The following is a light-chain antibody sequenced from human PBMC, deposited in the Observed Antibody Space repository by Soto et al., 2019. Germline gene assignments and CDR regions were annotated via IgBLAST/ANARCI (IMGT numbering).Light chain of an antibody. CDR2: LAS. J-gene: IGKJ4*01. CDR3: QKYNSAPF. V-gene: IGKV1-27*01. CDR1: QGISNY. Sequence: DIQMTQSPSSLSASVGDRITITFRTSQGISNYLAWYQQKSGEVPKLLIYLASTLRSGVPSRFSGSRSGTDFTLTISSLQPEDAAIYYCQKYNSAPFFGGGTKVDI.